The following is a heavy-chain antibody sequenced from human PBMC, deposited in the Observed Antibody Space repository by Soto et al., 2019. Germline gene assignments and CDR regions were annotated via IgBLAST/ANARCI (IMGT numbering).Heavy chain of an antibody. V-gene: IGHV4-59*01. Sequence: QVQLQESGPGLVKPSETLSLTCTVSGGSISSYYWSWIRQPPGKGLEWIGYIDYSGSTNYNPSLKSRDTKSVDTAKHQCSLELSSVTAADTAVYYSARGMGNYDSWGQGTLVTVSS. CDR2: IDYSGST. CDR3: ARGMGNYDS. CDR1: GGSISSYY. J-gene: IGHJ4*02. D-gene: IGHD1-26*01.